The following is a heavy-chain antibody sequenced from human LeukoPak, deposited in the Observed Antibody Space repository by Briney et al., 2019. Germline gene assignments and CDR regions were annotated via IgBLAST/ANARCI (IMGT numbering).Heavy chain of an antibody. V-gene: IGHV3-23*01. D-gene: IGHD3-22*01. Sequence: GRSLRLSCAASGFPFSSYAMSWVRQGPGKGLEWVSAISGSGIITYYADSVKGRFTISRDNSKNTLYLQMISLRAEDTAVYYCAKRLYDSSGYDYWGQGTLVTVSS. J-gene: IGHJ4*02. CDR3: AKRLYDSSGYDY. CDR2: ISGSGIIT. CDR1: GFPFSSYA.